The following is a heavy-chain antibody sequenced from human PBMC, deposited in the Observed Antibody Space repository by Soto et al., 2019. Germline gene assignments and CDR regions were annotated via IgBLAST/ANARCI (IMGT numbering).Heavy chain of an antibody. CDR3: ARDGGGLAH. V-gene: IGHV3-74*01. CDR1: GFTFGSYW. CDR2: ISPDGTST. J-gene: IGHJ4*02. D-gene: IGHD3-16*01. Sequence: EVQLVESGGGLVQPGGSLRLSCAASGFTFGSYWMHWVRQAPGKGLVWVSRISPDGTSTSNADSVKGRFTISRDNTKNTLHLQMDRQRVEDTAVYYCARDGGGLAHWGQGTLVTVSS.